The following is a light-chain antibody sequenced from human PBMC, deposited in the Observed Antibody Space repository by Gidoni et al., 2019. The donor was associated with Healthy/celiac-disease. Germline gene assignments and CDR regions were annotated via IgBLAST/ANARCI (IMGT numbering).Light chain of an antibody. CDR3: QQYGSSPWT. CDR2: GAS. J-gene: IGKJ1*01. V-gene: IGKV3-20*01. Sequence: EIVLTQSPGTRSLSPGESATLSCRASQSGSSSYLAWYQQKPGQAPRLLIYGASSMATGIPDRFSGSGSGTDFTLTISRLEPEDFAVYYCQQYGSSPWTFGQGTKVEIK. CDR1: QSGSSSY.